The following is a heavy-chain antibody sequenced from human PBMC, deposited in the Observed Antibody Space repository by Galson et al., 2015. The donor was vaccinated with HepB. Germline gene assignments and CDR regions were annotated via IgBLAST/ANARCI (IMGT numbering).Heavy chain of an antibody. CDR2: ISAYNGNT. CDR1: GYTFTSYG. J-gene: IGHJ6*02. V-gene: IGHV1-18*04. CDR3: ARGGGTYDFWSATIIGHYGMDV. Sequence: SVKVSCKASGYTFTSYGISWVRQAPGQGLEWMGWISAYNGNTNYAQKLQGRVTMTTDTSTSTAYMELRSLRSDDTAVYYCARGGGTYDFWSATIIGHYGMDVWGQGTTVTVSS. D-gene: IGHD3-3*01.